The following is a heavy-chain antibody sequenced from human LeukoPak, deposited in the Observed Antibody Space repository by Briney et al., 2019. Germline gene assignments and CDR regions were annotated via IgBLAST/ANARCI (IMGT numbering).Heavy chain of an antibody. Sequence: SSVKVSCKASGGTFSSYATSWVRQAPGQGLEWMGGIIPIFGTANYAQKFQGRVTITADESTSTAYMELSSLRSEDTAVYYCARVGLRELLGYFDYWGQGTLVTVSS. J-gene: IGHJ4*02. CDR2: IIPIFGTA. CDR1: GGTFSSYA. V-gene: IGHV1-69*01. CDR3: ARVGLRELLGYFDY. D-gene: IGHD1-26*01.